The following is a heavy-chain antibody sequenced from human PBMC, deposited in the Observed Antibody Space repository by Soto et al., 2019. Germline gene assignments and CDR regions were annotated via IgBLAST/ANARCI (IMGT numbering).Heavy chain of an antibody. J-gene: IGHJ6*02. D-gene: IGHD3-22*01. CDR2: IYYSGTT. V-gene: IGHV4-39*01. CDR3: AINPAKSVTWFYGMDV. CDR1: GGSVSSSSSF. Sequence: SETLSLTCTVFGGSVSSSSSFWGWIRQSPGKGLEWIGSIYYSGTTYYNPSLKSRVTISVDTSKSQFSLKMRSVTAADTAVYFCAINPAKSVTWFYGMDVCGQGTKVIVS.